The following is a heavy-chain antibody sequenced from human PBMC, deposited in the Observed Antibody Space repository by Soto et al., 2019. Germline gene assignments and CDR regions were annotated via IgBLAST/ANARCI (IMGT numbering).Heavy chain of an antibody. V-gene: IGHV3-23*01. D-gene: IGHD6-6*01. CDR3: AKNFIDRYSSSDY. J-gene: IGHJ4*02. Sequence: EVHLSESGGGLVQPGGSLRLSCTASGFTFSSYAMSWVRQAPGKGLEWVSVISGSGGSTYYADSVKGRFTISRDSSKNTLYLQMNSLRAEDTAVYYFAKNFIDRYSSSDYWGQGTLVTVSS. CDR2: ISGSGGST. CDR1: GFTFSSYA.